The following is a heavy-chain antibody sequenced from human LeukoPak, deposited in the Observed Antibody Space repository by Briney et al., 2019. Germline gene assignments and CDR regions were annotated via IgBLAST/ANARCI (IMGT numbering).Heavy chain of an antibody. J-gene: IGHJ3*02. V-gene: IGHV4-59*12. CDR1: GGSISSYY. D-gene: IGHD3-9*01. Sequence: SETLSLTCTVSGGSISSYYWSWIRQPAGKGLEWIGYIYYSGSTNYNPSLKSRVTISVDTSKNQFSLKLSSVTAADTAVYYCARDHYYDILTGYLSHDAFDIWGQGTMVTVSS. CDR2: IYYSGST. CDR3: ARDHYYDILTGYLSHDAFDI.